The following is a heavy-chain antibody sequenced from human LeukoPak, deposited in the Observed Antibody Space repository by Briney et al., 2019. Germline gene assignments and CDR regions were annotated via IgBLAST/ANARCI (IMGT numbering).Heavy chain of an antibody. J-gene: IGHJ4*02. CDR2: IIPILGIA. CDR1: GGTFSSYT. D-gene: IGHD4-23*01. Sequence: SVKVSCKASGGTFSSYTISWVRQAPGQGLEWMGRIIPILGIANYAQKFQGRVTITADKSTSTAYMELSGLRSEDTAVYYCARDPDGGNSDGDYYWGQGTLVTVSS. V-gene: IGHV1-69*04. CDR3: ARDPDGGNSDGDYY.